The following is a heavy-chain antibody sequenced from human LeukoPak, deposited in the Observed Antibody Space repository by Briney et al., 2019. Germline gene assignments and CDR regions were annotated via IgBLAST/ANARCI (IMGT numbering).Heavy chain of an antibody. CDR3: ARVTMVRGVIIRKPRVYWFDP. CDR1: GYTFTSYD. J-gene: IGHJ5*02. D-gene: IGHD3-10*01. V-gene: IGHV1-8*01. CDR2: MNPNSGNT. Sequence: ASVKVSCKASGYTFTSYDINWVRQATGQGLEWMGWMNPNSGNTGYAQKIQGRVTMTRNTSISTAYMELSSLRSEDTAVYYCARVTMVRGVIIRKPRVYWFDPWGQGTLVTVSS.